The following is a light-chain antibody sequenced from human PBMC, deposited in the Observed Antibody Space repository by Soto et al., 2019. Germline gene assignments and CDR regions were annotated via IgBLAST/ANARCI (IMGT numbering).Light chain of an antibody. CDR2: KAS. V-gene: IGKV1-5*03. Sequence: IQMTQSPSTLSGSVGDRVTITCRASQTISSWLAWYQQKPGKAPKLLIYKASTLKSGVPSRFSGSGSGTEFTLTISSLQPDDFATYYCQQYDTYSTFGHGPRWIS. CDR3: QQYDTYST. CDR1: QTISSW. J-gene: IGKJ1*01.